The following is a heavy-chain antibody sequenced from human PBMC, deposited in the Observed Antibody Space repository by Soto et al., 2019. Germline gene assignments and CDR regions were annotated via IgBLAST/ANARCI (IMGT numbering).Heavy chain of an antibody. CDR1: SGSISSSNW. CDR2: IYHSGST. J-gene: IGHJ3*02. CDR3: ASFSKNGAYGSGSYYHDAFDI. D-gene: IGHD3-10*01. Sequence: SETLSLTCAVSSGSISSSNWWSWVRQPPGKGLEWIGEIYHSGSTNYNPSLKSRVTISVDKSKNQFSLKLSSVTAADTAVYYCASFSKNGAYGSGSYYHDAFDIWGQGTMVTVSS. V-gene: IGHV4-4*02.